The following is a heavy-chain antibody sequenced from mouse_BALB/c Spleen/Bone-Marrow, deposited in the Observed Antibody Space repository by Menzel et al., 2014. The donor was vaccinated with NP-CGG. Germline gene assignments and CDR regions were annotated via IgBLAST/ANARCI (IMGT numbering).Heavy chain of an antibody. J-gene: IGHJ4*01. Sequence: QVQLKESGAELVRPGVSVKISCTGSGYTFTDYAIHWVKQSHAKSLEWIGLISGYYGDAIYNQKFKGKATMTVDKSSRTAYMDLARLTSEDSAIYYCARSGKVRNAMDYWGQGTSVTVSS. V-gene: IGHV1-67*01. D-gene: IGHD2-14*01. CDR2: ISGYYGDA. CDR1: GYTFTDYA. CDR3: ARSGKVRNAMDY.